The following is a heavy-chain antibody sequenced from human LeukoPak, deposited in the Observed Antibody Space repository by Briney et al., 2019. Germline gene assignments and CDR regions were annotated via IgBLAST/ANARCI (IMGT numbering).Heavy chain of an antibody. V-gene: IGHV1-2*02. D-gene: IGHD5-24*01. CDR1: GYTFTGYY. CDR2: INPSGGST. CDR3: ARDRVEMATIPYYYYYYMDV. Sequence: ASVKVSCKASGYTFTGYYMHWVRQAPGQGLEWMGIINPSGGSTNYAQKFQGRVTMTRDTSISTAYMELSRLRSDDTAVYYCARDRVEMATIPYYYYYYMDVWGKGTTVTVSS. J-gene: IGHJ6*03.